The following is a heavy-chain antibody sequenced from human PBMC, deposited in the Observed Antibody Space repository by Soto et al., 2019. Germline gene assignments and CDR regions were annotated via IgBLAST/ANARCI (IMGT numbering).Heavy chain of an antibody. CDR1: GGSISSSNW. CDR2: IYHSGST. V-gene: IGHV4-4*02. D-gene: IGHD6-19*01. J-gene: IGHJ3*02. Sequence: QVQLQESGPGLVKPSGTLSLTCAVSGGSISSSNWWSWVRQPPGKGLEWIGEIYHSGSTNYNPSLKSRVTISVDKSKNQFSLKLSSVTAADTAVYYCARGKKYSSGSSHSRDAFDIWGQGTMVTVSS. CDR3: ARGKKYSSGSSHSRDAFDI.